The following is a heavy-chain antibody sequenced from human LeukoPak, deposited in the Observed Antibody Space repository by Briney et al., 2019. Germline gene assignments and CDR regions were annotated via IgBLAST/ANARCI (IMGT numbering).Heavy chain of an antibody. CDR1: GGSISSGGYY. J-gene: IGHJ4*02. Sequence: PSQTLSLTCTVSGGSISSGGYYWSWIRQHPGKGLEWIGCIYYSGTTYYHPSLTSRVAISVDTSKNQFSLKLSSVTAADTAVYYCARSGTVTTWNYWGQGALVTVSS. V-gene: IGHV4-31*03. CDR3: ARSGTVTTWNY. CDR2: IYYSGTT. D-gene: IGHD4-17*01.